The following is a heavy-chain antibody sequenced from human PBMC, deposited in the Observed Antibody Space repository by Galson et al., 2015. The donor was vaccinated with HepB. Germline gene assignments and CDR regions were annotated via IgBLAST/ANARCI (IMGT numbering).Heavy chain of an antibody. V-gene: IGHV3-7*03. Sequence: SLRLSCAASGFTFSNYWMTWVRQAPGKGLEWVANIKEDGSEKHYVDSVGGRFTISRDNAKFSLYLQMDSLRAEDTAVYYCARQDLGGYHYFDYWGQGTLVTVSS. CDR2: IKEDGSEK. J-gene: IGHJ4*02. D-gene: IGHD5-12*01. CDR3: ARQDLGGYHYFDY. CDR1: GFTFSNYW.